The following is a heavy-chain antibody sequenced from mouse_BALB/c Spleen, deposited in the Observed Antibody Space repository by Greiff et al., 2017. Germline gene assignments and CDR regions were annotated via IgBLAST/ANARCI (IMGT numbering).Heavy chain of an antibody. V-gene: IGHV14-3*02. D-gene: IGHD1-1*01. CDR3: AAFYDYYAMDY. J-gene: IGHJ4*01. CDR1: GFNIKDTY. CDR2: IDPANGNT. Sequence: VQLKQSGAELVKPGASVKLSCTASGFNIKDTYMHWVKQRPEQGLEWIGRIDPANGNTKYDPKFQGKATITADTSSNTAYLQLSSLTSEDTAVYYCAAFYDYYAMDYWGQGTSVTVSS.